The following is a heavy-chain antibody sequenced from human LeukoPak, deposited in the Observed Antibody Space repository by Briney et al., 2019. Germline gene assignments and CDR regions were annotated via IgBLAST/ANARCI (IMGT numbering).Heavy chain of an antibody. D-gene: IGHD6-6*01. CDR1: GGSISTSNYY. CDR3: ARGGVGKAARPMQFDY. V-gene: IGHV4-39*07. Sequence: SETLSLTCTVSGGSISTSNYYWGWIRQPPGKGLEWIGNIFYSGSTYYSPSLRSRVTISLDTARNQFSLKLNSVTAADTAVYYCARGGVGKAARPMQFDYWGQGTLVTVSS. J-gene: IGHJ4*01. CDR2: IFYSGST.